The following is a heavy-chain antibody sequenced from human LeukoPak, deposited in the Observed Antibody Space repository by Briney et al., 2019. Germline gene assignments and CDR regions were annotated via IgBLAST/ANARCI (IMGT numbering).Heavy chain of an antibody. V-gene: IGHV4-59*01. J-gene: IGHJ4*02. CDR1: GGSISSYY. CDR2: IYYSGST. Sequence: SENLSLTCTVSGGSISSYYWSWIRQPPGKGLEWIGYIYYSGSTNYNPSLKSRVTISVDTSKNQFSLKLSSVTAADTAVYYCARATYYYDSSGHKSYYFDYWGQGTLVTVSS. D-gene: IGHD3-22*01. CDR3: ARATYYYDSSGHKSYYFDY.